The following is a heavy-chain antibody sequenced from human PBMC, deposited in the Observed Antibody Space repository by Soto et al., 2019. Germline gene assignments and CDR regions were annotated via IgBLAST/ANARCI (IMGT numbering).Heavy chain of an antibody. D-gene: IGHD6-13*01. CDR2: IYYSGST. V-gene: IGHV4-31*03. CDR3: ARGLIAAAGNYWFDP. CDR1: GGSISSGGYY. Sequence: PSETLSLTCTVSGGSISSGGYYWIWIRQHPGKGLEWIGYIYYSGSTYYNPSLKSRVTISVDTSKNQFSLKLSSVTAADTAVYYCARGLIAAAGNYWFDPWGQGTLVTVSS. J-gene: IGHJ5*02.